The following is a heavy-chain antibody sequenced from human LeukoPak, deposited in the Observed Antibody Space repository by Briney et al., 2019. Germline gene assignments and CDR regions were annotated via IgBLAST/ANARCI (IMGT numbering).Heavy chain of an antibody. V-gene: IGHV1-69*05. CDR1: GGTFSSYA. J-gene: IGHJ4*02. Sequence: SVKVSRKASGGTFSSYAISWVRQAPGQGLEWMGGIIPIFGTANYAQKFQGRVTITTDESTSTAYMELSSLRSEDTAVYYCARGYEGYQMLRCGDYWGEGTLVTVSS. CDR3: ARGYEGYQMLRCGDY. CDR2: IIPIFGTA. D-gene: IGHD2-2*01.